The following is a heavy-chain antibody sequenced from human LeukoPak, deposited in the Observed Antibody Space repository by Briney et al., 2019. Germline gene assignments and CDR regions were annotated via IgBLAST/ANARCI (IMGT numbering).Heavy chain of an antibody. CDR3: ARGYCSSTSCYEAFDI. Sequence: ASVKVYCKASGGTFSSYAISWGRQAPGQGLEWMGGIIPIFGTANYAQKFQGRVTITTDESTSTAYMELSSLRSDDTAVYYCARGYCSSTSCYEAFDIWGQGTMVTVSS. J-gene: IGHJ3*02. V-gene: IGHV1-69*05. CDR1: GGTFSSYA. D-gene: IGHD2-2*01. CDR2: IIPIFGTA.